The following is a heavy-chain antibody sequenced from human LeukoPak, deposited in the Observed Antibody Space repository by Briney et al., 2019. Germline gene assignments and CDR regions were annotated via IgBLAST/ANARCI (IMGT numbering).Heavy chain of an antibody. J-gene: IGHJ3*02. V-gene: IGHV3-48*01. Sequence: GGSLRLSCAASGFTFSSYSMNWVRQAPGKGLEWVSYISSSSSTIYYADSVKGRFTISRDNPKNSLYLQMNSLRAEDSAEYYCAKSLLTTATGTGRAFDIWGQGTMVTVSA. CDR3: AKSLLTTATGTGRAFDI. CDR2: ISSSSSTI. CDR1: GFTFSSYS. D-gene: IGHD1-1*01.